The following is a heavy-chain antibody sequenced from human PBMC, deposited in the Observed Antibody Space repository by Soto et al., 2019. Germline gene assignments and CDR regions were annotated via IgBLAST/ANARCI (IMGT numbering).Heavy chain of an antibody. Sequence: EVQLLESGGGLVRPGGSLRLSCAASGFTFSSYAMSWVRQAPGKGLEWVSAISGSGGSTYYADSVKGRFTISRDNSKNTLYLQMNSLRAEDTAVYYCAKDIMITFGGVIANGGFDYWGQGTLVTVSS. V-gene: IGHV3-23*01. CDR3: AKDIMITFGGVIANGGFDY. D-gene: IGHD3-16*02. CDR2: ISGSGGST. CDR1: GFTFSSYA. J-gene: IGHJ4*02.